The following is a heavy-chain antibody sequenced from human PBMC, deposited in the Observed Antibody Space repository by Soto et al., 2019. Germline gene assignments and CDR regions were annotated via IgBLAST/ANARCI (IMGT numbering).Heavy chain of an antibody. D-gene: IGHD6-19*01. J-gene: IGHJ4*02. CDR2: MSAGGGGT. CDR1: GFTLTSYA. CDR3: AKGRRSSGWDADD. Sequence: EVQLLESGGGLGQPGGSLRLSCAASGFTLTSYAMNWVRQAPGKGLEWVSSMSAGGGGTNYADSVKGRFTISRDTSKNTLYLQMNSLRAEDTAVYYCAKGRRSSGWDADDWGQGTLVTVSS. V-gene: IGHV3-23*01.